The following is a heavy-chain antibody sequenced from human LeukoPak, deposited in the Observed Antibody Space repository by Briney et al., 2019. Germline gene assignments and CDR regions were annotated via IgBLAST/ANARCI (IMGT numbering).Heavy chain of an antibody. D-gene: IGHD3-16*01. V-gene: IGHV3-23*01. J-gene: IGHJ1*01. Sequence: GGSLRLSCAASGFTFSNYGMHWVRQAPDKGLEWVSGISPSGGITYYTDSVKGRFTISRDNSKNTQSLQMNSLRAEDTAVYYCAKDDDWGRYKHWGQGTLVTVSS. CDR3: AKDDDWGRYKH. CDR2: ISPSGGIT. CDR1: GFTFSNYG.